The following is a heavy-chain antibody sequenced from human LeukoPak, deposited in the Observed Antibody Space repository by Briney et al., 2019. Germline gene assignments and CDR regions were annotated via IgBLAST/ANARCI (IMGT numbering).Heavy chain of an antibody. Sequence: GGSLRLSCAASGFTFSSYAMSWVRQAPGKGLEWVSAISGSGDSTYYADSVKGRFTISRDNSKNTLYLQMNSLRAEDTAVYYCAKDYAGYCSGGSCYPYYYFDYWGQGTLVTVSS. V-gene: IGHV3-23*01. D-gene: IGHD2-15*01. J-gene: IGHJ4*02. CDR1: GFTFSSYA. CDR2: ISGSGDST. CDR3: AKDYAGYCSGGSCYPYYYFDY.